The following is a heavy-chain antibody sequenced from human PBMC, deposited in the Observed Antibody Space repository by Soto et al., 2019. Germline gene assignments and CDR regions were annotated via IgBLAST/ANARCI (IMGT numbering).Heavy chain of an antibody. Sequence: PSETLSLTCAVSGGSISSGDYSWNWIRQPPGKGLEWIGYIYYGGSTYYNPSLQSRVTMSVDRSRKQFSLKLNSVTAADTAVYYCARVRREYDNSGPVDYWGQGTLVTVSS. CDR3: ARVRREYDNSGPVDY. D-gene: IGHD3-22*01. CDR2: IYYGGST. CDR1: GGSISSGDYS. V-gene: IGHV4-30-2*01. J-gene: IGHJ4*02.